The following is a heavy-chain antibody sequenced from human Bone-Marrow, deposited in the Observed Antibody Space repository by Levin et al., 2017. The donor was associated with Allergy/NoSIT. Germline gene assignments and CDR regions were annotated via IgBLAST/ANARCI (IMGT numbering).Heavy chain of an antibody. CDR1: GFTFNSYW. CDR2: INQDGTEK. J-gene: IGHJ4*02. V-gene: IGHV3-7*01. D-gene: IGHD4-23*01. CDR3: VKGRDYGGD. Sequence: SGESLKISCAASGFTFNSYWTTWVRQAPGKGLEWVANINQDGTEKHYVDSVKGRFTISRDNAKDSLYLQMNTLRAEDTAVYFCVKGRDYGGDWGQGTLVTVSS.